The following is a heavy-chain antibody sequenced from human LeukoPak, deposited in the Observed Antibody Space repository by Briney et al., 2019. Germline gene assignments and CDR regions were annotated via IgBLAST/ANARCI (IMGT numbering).Heavy chain of an antibody. Sequence: GASVKVSCKASGYTFTSYYMHWVRQAPGQGLEWMGIINPSGGSTSYAQKLQGRVTMTTDTSTSTAYMELRSLRSDDTAVYYCARDFNWVAYFDYWGQGTLVTVSS. V-gene: IGHV1-46*01. CDR1: GYTFTSYY. CDR2: INPSGGST. D-gene: IGHD2-15*01. CDR3: ARDFNWVAYFDY. J-gene: IGHJ4*02.